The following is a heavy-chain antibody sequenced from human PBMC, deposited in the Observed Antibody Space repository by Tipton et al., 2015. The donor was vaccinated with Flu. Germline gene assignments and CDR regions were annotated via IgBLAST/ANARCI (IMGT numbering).Heavy chain of an antibody. CDR3: ARGDGYNFDY. D-gene: IGHD5-24*01. CDR2: IYHSGST. Sequence: TLSLTCTVSGYSISSGFYWGWIRQPPGKGLEWIGNIYHSGSTFYNPSLKSRVTISVDTSKNQFSLKLSSVTAADTAAYCCARGDGYNFDYWGQGTLVTVSS. V-gene: IGHV4-38-2*02. J-gene: IGHJ4*02. CDR1: GYSISSGFY.